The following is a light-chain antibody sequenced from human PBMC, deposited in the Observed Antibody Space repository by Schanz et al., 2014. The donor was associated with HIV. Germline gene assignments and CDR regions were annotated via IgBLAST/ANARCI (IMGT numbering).Light chain of an antibody. CDR2: EAS. V-gene: IGKV1-5*03. CDR1: QSVSPW. J-gene: IGKJ1*01. Sequence: DIQMTQSPSTLSASVGDRVTITCRASQSVSPWLAWYQQKPGRAPKLLINEASNVQSGVSSRFSGSGSGTDFTLTISSLQSDDFATYYCQQYNTYSRTFGPGTKVEVK. CDR3: QQYNTYSRT.